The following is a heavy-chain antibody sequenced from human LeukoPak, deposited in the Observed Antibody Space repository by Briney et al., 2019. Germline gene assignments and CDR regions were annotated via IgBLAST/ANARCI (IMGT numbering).Heavy chain of an antibody. CDR3: ARASPPPLVVPAAISPYYYYYYMDV. CDR1: GGSISSYY. D-gene: IGHD2-2*02. Sequence: SETLSLTCTVSGGSISSYYWSWIRQPARKGLEWIGRIYTSGSTNYNPSLKSRVTMSVDTSKNQFSLKLSSVTAADTAVYYCARASPPPLVVPAAISPYYYYYYMDVWGKGTTVTVSS. CDR2: IYTSGST. J-gene: IGHJ6*03. V-gene: IGHV4-4*07.